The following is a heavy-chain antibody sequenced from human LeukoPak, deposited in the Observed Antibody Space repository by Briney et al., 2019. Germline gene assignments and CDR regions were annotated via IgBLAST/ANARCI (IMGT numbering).Heavy chain of an antibody. Sequence: GGSLRLSCAASGFTFSSYAMSWVRQAPGKGLEWVSAISGSGGSAYYADSVKGRFTISRDNSKNTLYLQMNSLRAEDTAVYYCAKVALTMIVVVNIFDYWGQGTLVTVSS. V-gene: IGHV3-23*01. CDR3: AKVALTMIVVVNIFDY. CDR1: GFTFSSYA. CDR2: ISGSGGSA. J-gene: IGHJ4*02. D-gene: IGHD3-22*01.